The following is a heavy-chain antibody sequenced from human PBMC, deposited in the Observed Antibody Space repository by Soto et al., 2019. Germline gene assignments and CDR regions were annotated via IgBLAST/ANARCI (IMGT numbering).Heavy chain of an antibody. CDR3: ARDGIVVVPAAISNNWFDP. Sequence: QVQLVESGGGVVQPGRSPRLSCAASGFTFSSYAMHWVRQAPGKGLEWVAVISYDGSNKYYADSVKGRFTISRDNSKNTLYLQMNSLRAEDTAVYYCARDGIVVVPAAISNNWFDPWGQGTLVTVSS. J-gene: IGHJ5*02. V-gene: IGHV3-30-3*01. CDR2: ISYDGSNK. CDR1: GFTFSSYA. D-gene: IGHD2-2*01.